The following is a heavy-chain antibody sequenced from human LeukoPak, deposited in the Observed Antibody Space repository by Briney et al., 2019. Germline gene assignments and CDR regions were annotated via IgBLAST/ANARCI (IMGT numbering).Heavy chain of an antibody. CDR2: TDTSGSYI. D-gene: IGHD2-2*01. Sequence: GGSLRLSCAASGFTFSNYGMNWVRQAPGKGLEWVSFTDTSGSYIYYGDSVKGRFTISRDNAKNLLFLQMNGLRAEDTAVYYCARRYCSSASCLFDYWGQGTLVTVSS. CDR1: GFTFSNYG. V-gene: IGHV3-21*06. J-gene: IGHJ4*02. CDR3: ARRYCSSASCLFDY.